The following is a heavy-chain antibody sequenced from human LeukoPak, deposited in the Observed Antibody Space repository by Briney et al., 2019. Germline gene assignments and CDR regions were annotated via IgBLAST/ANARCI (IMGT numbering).Heavy chain of an antibody. D-gene: IGHD3-22*01. CDR3: ARGFRRSYYDSSGYYFLY. CDR2: INHSGST. CDR1: GGSFSGYY. V-gene: IGHV4-34*01. J-gene: IGHJ1*01. Sequence: PSETLSLTCAVYGGSFSGYYWSWIRQPPGKGLEWIGEINHSGSTNYNPSLKSRVTISVDTSKNQFSLKLSSVTAADTAVYYCARGFRRSYYDSSGYYFLYWGQGTLVTVSS.